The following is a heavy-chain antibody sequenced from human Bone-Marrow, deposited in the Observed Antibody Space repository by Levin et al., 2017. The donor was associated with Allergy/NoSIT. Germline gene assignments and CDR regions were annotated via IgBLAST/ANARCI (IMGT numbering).Heavy chain of an antibody. V-gene: IGHV3-23*01. Sequence: GGSLRLSCAASGFIFSNYAMTWVRQAPGKGLEWVSTVSGSGANTYYAVSVKGRFTVSRDNSKNTVVLQMNSLRAEDTAVYYCATWLDCGGDRCRRVVDPWGQGTLVTVSS. D-gene: IGHD2-21*01. CDR1: GFIFSNYA. J-gene: IGHJ5*02. CDR2: VSGSGANT. CDR3: ATWLDCGGDRCRRVVDP.